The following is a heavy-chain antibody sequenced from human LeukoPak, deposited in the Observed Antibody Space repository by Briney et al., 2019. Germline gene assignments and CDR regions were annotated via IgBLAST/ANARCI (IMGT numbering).Heavy chain of an antibody. D-gene: IGHD3-9*01. CDR2: INHSGST. J-gene: IGHJ3*02. V-gene: IGHV4-34*01. Sequence: ASETLSLTGAVYGGSFSGYYWSWIRQPPGKGLEWIGEINHSGSTNYNPSLKSRVTISVDTSKNQFSLKLSSVTAADTAVYYCARGWLSVSLDAFDIWGQGTMVTVSS. CDR3: ARGWLSVSLDAFDI. CDR1: GGSFSGYY.